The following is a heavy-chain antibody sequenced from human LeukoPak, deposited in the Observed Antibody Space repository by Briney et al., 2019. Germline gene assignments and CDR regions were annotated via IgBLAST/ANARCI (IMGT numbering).Heavy chain of an antibody. D-gene: IGHD5-12*01. Sequence: PGGSLRLSCAASGFTFSDYYMSWIRQALGKGLEWVSYISSSGSTIYYADSVKGRFTISRDNAKNSLYLQMNSLRAEDTAVCYCARDRYSGYDDYWGQGTLVTVSS. CDR3: ARDRYSGYDDY. J-gene: IGHJ4*02. CDR2: ISSSGSTI. CDR1: GFTFSDYY. V-gene: IGHV3-11*01.